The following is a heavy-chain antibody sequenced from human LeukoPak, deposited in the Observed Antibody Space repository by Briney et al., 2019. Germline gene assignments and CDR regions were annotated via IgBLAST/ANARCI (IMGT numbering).Heavy chain of an antibody. Sequence: KPSETLSLTCTVSGDSMNTYYWSWIRQPAGKGLEWIGRIYTSGSTNYNPSLKSRVTISVDTSKNQFSLKLSSVTAADTAVYYCARWSFYGSGSWGPYYFDYWGQGTLVTVSS. D-gene: IGHD3-10*01. J-gene: IGHJ4*02. CDR1: GDSMNTYY. CDR3: ARWSFYGSGSWGPYYFDY. V-gene: IGHV4-4*07. CDR2: IYTSGST.